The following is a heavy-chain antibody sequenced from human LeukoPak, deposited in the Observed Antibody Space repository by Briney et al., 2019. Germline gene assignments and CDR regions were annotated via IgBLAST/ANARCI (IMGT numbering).Heavy chain of an antibody. V-gene: IGHV3-64D*06. Sequence: SGGPLRLSCSVPGFTFSTYVMHWVRQALGKGQEYVSAISSNGDNTYYADSVKGRFTISRDNSKNTLYLQMSSLRADDTAVYYCVRGTGYWGQGTLVTVSS. CDR1: GFTFSTYV. CDR2: ISSNGDNT. CDR3: VRGTGY. J-gene: IGHJ4*02.